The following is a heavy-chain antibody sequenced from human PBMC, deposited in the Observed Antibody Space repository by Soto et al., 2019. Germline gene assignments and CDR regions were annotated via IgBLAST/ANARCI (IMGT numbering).Heavy chain of an antibody. Sequence: PSETLSLTCAVSGASISSTDWWSWVRQPPGKGLEWLGGIYHSGSTYYNPSLKSRVTISVDKSKNQFSLKLTSMTAADTAVYYCARYRREAVAGYTLDNWGQGILVTVSS. V-gene: IGHV4-4*02. CDR2: IYHSGST. J-gene: IGHJ4*02. CDR1: GASISSTDW. CDR3: ARYRREAVAGYTLDN. D-gene: IGHD6-13*01.